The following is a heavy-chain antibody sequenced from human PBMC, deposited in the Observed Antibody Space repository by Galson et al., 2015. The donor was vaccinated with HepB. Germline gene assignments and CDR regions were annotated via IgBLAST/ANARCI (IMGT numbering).Heavy chain of an antibody. V-gene: IGHV3-23*01. CDR1: GFTFSSYA. J-gene: IGHJ4*02. Sequence: SLRLSCAASGFTFSSYAMSWVRQAPGKGLEWVSAISGSGGSTYYADSVKGRLTISRDNAKNTLYLQMNSLRAEDTAVYYCARDLDGYNVEPDWGQGTLVTVSS. CDR3: ARDLDGYNVEPD. D-gene: IGHD5-24*01. CDR2: ISGSGGST.